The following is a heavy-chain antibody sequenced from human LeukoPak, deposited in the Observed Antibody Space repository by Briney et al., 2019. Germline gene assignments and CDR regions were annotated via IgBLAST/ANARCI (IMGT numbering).Heavy chain of an antibody. D-gene: IGHD2-21*01. Sequence: GGSLRLSCAASGFTFSSYSMNWVRQAPGKGLEWVSSISSSSSYIYYADSVKGRFTISRDNAKNSLYLQMNSLRAEDTAVYYCARDRSRIGPSSAFDIWGQGTMVTVSS. V-gene: IGHV3-21*01. CDR2: ISSSSSYI. J-gene: IGHJ3*02. CDR3: ARDRSRIGPSSAFDI. CDR1: GFTFSSYS.